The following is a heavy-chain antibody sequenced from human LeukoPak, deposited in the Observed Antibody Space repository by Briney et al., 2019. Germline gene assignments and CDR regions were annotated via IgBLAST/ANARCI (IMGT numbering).Heavy chain of an antibody. CDR3: ARYGRGSGSYYNGGAFDI. J-gene: IGHJ3*02. CDR2: IYPGDSDT. CDR1: GYSFTSYW. D-gene: IGHD3-10*01. Sequence: GVSLKISCKGSGYSFTSYWIGWVRPMPGKGLGWMGTIYPGDSDTRYSPSFQGQVTISADKSISTAYLQWSSLKASDTAMYYCARYGRGSGSYYNGGAFDIWGQGTMVTVSS. V-gene: IGHV5-51*01.